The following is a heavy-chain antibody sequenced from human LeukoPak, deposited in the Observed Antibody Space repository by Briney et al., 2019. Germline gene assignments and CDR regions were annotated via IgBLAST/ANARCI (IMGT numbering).Heavy chain of an antibody. Sequence: PGGSLRLSCAASGSTFSNYEMNWVRQAPGKGLELVSYIGTSGSTIHYADSVKGRFTISRDNAKNSLYLQMNSMRAEDTAVYYCAYLIAAAGVDYWGQGTLVTVSS. CDR1: GSTFSNYE. J-gene: IGHJ4*02. V-gene: IGHV3-48*03. CDR2: IGTSGSTI. CDR3: AYLIAAAGVDY. D-gene: IGHD6-13*01.